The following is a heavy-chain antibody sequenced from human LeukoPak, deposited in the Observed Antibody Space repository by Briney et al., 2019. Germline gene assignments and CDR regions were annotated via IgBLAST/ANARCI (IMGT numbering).Heavy chain of an antibody. J-gene: IGHJ1*01. D-gene: IGHD3-22*01. CDR1: GGSFSGYY. V-gene: IGHV4-34*01. CDR3: ARAFNYDSSGYYRRVPGFQH. Sequence: SETLSLTCAVYGGSFSGYYWSWIHQPPGKGLEWIGEINHSGSTNYNPSLKSRVTISVDTSKNQFSLKLSSVTAADTAVYYCARAFNYDSSGYYRRVPGFQHWGQGTLVTVSS. CDR2: INHSGST.